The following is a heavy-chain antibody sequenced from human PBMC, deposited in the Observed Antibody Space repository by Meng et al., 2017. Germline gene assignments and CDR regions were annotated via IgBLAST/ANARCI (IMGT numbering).Heavy chain of an antibody. Sequence: SVKVSCKASGGTFSSYTISWVRQAPGQGLEWMGRIIPILGIANYAQKFQGRVTITADKSTSTAYMELSSLRSEDTAVYYCARDGCSGGSCFGVGWFDPWGQGTLVTVSS. CDR2: IIPILGIA. CDR1: GGTFSSYT. CDR3: ARDGCSGGSCFGVGWFDP. D-gene: IGHD2-15*01. V-gene: IGHV1-69*04. J-gene: IGHJ5*02.